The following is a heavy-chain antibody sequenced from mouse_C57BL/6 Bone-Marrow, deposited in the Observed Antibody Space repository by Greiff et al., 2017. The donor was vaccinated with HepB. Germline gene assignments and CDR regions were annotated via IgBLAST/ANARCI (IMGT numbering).Heavy chain of an antibody. CDR3: ARPLYYSNYVFAY. D-gene: IGHD2-5*01. CDR2: IDPNSGGT. J-gene: IGHJ3*01. V-gene: IGHV1-72*01. CDR1: GYTFTSYW. Sequence: VQLQQPGAELVKPGASVKLSCKASGYTFTSYWMHWVKQRPGRGLEWIGRIDPNSGGTKYNEKFKSKATLTVDKPSITAYMQLSSLTSEDSAVYYCARPLYYSNYVFAYWGQGTLLTVSA.